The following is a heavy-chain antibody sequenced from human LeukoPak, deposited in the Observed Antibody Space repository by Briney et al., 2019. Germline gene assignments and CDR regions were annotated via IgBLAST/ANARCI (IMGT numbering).Heavy chain of an antibody. CDR3: ARAVYSSSRATTSFDY. CDR1: RGSISSYY. V-gene: IGHV4-59*01. J-gene: IGHJ4*02. CDR2: ISYSGST. D-gene: IGHD6-6*01. Sequence: SGTLSLTCNVSRGSISSYYWTWIRQPPGKGLEWVGYISYSGSTNYNPSLKSRVTISVDTSKNQFSLKLSSVTAADTAVYYCARAVYSSSRATTSFDYWGQGTLVTVSS.